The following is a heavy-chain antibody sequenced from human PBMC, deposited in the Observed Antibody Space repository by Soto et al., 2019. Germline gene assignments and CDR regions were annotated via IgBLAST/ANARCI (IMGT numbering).Heavy chain of an antibody. CDR1: GGSISRYY. CDR2: AYYSGDT. J-gene: IGHJ5*02. Sequence: QVQLQESGPGVVKASETLSLTCSVSGGSISRYYWSWIRQPPGKGLEWIGYAYYSGDTGYNPSLQSRVTMAVDTSKNQVSLKLTSVTAADMAVYYCARDRSTYGGGGTGEVKENWFDPWGQGALVTVSS. CDR3: ARDRSTYGGGGTGEVKENWFDP. D-gene: IGHD2-8*01. V-gene: IGHV4-59*01.